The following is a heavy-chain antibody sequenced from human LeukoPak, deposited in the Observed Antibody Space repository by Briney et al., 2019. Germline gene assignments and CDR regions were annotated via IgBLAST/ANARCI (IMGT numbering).Heavy chain of an antibody. D-gene: IGHD3-22*01. CDR3: ARDGDSSGYYPHFDY. CDR1: GGTFSSYA. Sequence: ASVKVSCKASGGTFSSYAISWVRQAPGQGLEWMGGIIPIFGTANYAQKFQGRVTITADESTSTAYMELSSLRSEDTAVYYCARDGDSSGYYPHFDYWGQGTLVTVSS. CDR2: IIPIFGTA. J-gene: IGHJ4*02. V-gene: IGHV1-69*13.